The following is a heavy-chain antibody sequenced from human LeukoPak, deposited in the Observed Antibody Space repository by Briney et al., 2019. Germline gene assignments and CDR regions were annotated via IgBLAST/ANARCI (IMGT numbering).Heavy chain of an antibody. CDR2: INHSGST. J-gene: IGHJ4*02. CDR1: GGSFSGYY. D-gene: IGHD3-10*01. V-gene: IGHV4-34*01. CDR3: ARCPSYYLFDY. Sequence: PSETLSLTCAVYGGSFSGYYWSWIRQPPGKGLEWIGEINHSGSTNYNPSLKSRVTISVDTSENQFSLKLSSVPAADTAVYYCARCPSYYLFDYWGQGTLVTVSS.